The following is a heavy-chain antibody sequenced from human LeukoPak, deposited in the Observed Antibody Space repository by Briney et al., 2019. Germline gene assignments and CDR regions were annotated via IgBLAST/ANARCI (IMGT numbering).Heavy chain of an antibody. CDR2: IIPIFGTA. CDR3: ARVGGGAQWELGFDY. CDR1: GGTFSSYA. Sequence: PVKVSCKASGGTFSSYAISWVRQAPGQGLEWMGGIIPIFGTANYAQKFQGRVTITTDESTSTAYMELSSLRSEDAAVYYCARVGGGAQWELGFDYWGQGTLVTVSS. J-gene: IGHJ4*02. D-gene: IGHD1-26*01. V-gene: IGHV1-69*05.